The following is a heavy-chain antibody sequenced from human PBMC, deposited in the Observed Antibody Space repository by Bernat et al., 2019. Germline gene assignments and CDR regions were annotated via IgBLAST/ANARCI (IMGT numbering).Heavy chain of an antibody. J-gene: IGHJ2*01. V-gene: IGHV3-53*01. D-gene: IGHD3-3*01. CDR1: GFTVSSNY. CDR3: ARDRAILEGKDIYWYFDL. Sequence: EVQLVESGGGLIQPGGSLRLSCAASGFTVSSNYMSWVRQAPGKGLEWVSVIYSGGSTYYADSVKGRFTISRDNSKNTLYLQRNSLRAEDTAVYYCARDRAILEGKDIYWYFDLWGRGTLVTVSS. CDR2: IYSGGST.